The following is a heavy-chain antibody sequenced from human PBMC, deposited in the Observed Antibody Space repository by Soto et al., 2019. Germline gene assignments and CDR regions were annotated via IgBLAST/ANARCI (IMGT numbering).Heavy chain of an antibody. V-gene: IGHV3-30*03. J-gene: IGHJ4*02. Sequence: GGSLRLSCAAFGLTFGSCGMHWVRQAPGKGLEWVAVISYDGSNKYYADSVKGRFTISRDNSKNTLYLQMNSLRAEDTAVYYCTTSTDYWGQGTLVTAPQ. CDR3: TTSTDY. CDR2: ISYDGSNK. CDR1: GLTFGSCG.